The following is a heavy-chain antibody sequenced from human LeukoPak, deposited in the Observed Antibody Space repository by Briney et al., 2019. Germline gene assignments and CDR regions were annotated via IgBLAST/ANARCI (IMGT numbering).Heavy chain of an antibody. V-gene: IGHV3-48*03. CDR1: GFTFSSYA. CDR3: AREAVNWFDP. Sequence: PGGSLRLSCAASGFTFSSYAMSWVRQAPGKGLEWVSAISSSGSTIYYADSVKGRFTISRDNAKNSLYLQMNSLRAEDTAVYYCAREAVNWFDPWGQGTLVTVSS. D-gene: IGHD6-19*01. CDR2: ISSSGSTI. J-gene: IGHJ5*02.